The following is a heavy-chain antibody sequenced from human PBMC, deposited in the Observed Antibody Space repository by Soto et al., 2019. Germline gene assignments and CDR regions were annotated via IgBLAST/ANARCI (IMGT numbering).Heavy chain of an antibody. V-gene: IGHV4-61*01. CDR3: ARAGVVVPAAIAYYYYGMDV. Sequence: SETLSLTCTVSGGSVSSGSYYWIWIRHPPGKGLEWIGYIYYSGSTNYNPSLKSRVTISVDTSKNQFSLKLSSVTAADTAVYYCARAGVVVPAAIAYYYYGMDVWGQGTTVTVSS. CDR2: IYYSGST. D-gene: IGHD2-2*01. CDR1: GGSVSSGSYY. J-gene: IGHJ6*02.